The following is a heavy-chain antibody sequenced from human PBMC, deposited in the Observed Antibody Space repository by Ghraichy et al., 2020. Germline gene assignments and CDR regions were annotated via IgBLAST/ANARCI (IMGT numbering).Heavy chain of an antibody. J-gene: IGHJ3*02. CDR2: INQDGREK. V-gene: IGHV3-7*03. D-gene: IGHD3-10*02. Sequence: GGSLRLSCAGSGLIFSNYWMTWVRQAPGKGLEWVANINQDGREKYYVASVKGRFTIYRDNAKNSLYLPMNGLRAEDTAVYYCCSWDTFDIWGQGTMVAVS. CDR3: CSWDTFDI. CDR1: GLIFSNYW.